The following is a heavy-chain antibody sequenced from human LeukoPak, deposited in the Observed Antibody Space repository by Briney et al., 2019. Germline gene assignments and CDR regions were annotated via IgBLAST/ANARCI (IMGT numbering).Heavy chain of an antibody. J-gene: IGHJ6*03. Sequence: GASVKVSCKASGYTFTSYDINWVRQATGQGLEWMGWMNPNSGNTGYAQKFQGRVTMTRNTSISTAYMELSSLRSEDTAVYYCARGHYYGSGSYYSWDYYYYMDVWGKGTTVTISS. V-gene: IGHV1-8*01. CDR1: GYTFTSYD. CDR3: ARGHYYGSGSYYSWDYYYYMDV. D-gene: IGHD3-10*01. CDR2: MNPNSGNT.